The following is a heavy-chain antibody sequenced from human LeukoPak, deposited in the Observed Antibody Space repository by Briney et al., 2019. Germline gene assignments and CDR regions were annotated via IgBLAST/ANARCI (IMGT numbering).Heavy chain of an antibody. CDR1: GFTFSSYE. CDR2: ISSSGSTI. V-gene: IGHV3-48*03. CDR3: ARSAITMVRGVAHL. J-gene: IGHJ5*02. Sequence: GGSLRLSCAASGFTFSSYEMNWVRQAPGKGLEWVSYISSSGSTIYYADSVKGRFTISRDNAKNSLYLQMNSLRAEDTAVYYCARSAITMVRGVAHLWGQGTLVTVSS. D-gene: IGHD3-10*01.